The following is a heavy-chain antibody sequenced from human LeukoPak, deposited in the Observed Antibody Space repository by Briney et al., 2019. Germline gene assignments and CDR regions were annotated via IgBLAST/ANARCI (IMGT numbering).Heavy chain of an antibody. CDR3: ASDLTGTTYDS. CDR1: GFTFSDYY. J-gene: IGHJ4*02. Sequence: PGGSLRLSCVASGFTFSDYYMTWIRQAPGQGLEWISYISSSGRGVEYAGSVRGRFTLSRDNAKNSLYLEMNRLRAEDTAVYYCASDLTGTTYDSGGQGTLVTVSA. D-gene: IGHD1-7*01. V-gene: IGHV3-11*04. CDR2: ISSSGRGV.